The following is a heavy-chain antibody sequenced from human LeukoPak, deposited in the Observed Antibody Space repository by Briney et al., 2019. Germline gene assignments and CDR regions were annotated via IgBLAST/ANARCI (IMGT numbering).Heavy chain of an antibody. D-gene: IGHD3-3*01. CDR2: ISGTSTLI. Sequence: GGSLRLSCAASGFIFSRCGMNWVRQAPGKGLEWVSSISGTSTLIYYADSVKGRFTISRDNAQNSVYLQMNSLRAEDTAVYYCTRGSEWTSGVSDYWGQGTLVTVSS. V-gene: IGHV3-21*01. CDR1: GFIFSRCG. CDR3: TRGSEWTSGVSDY. J-gene: IGHJ4*02.